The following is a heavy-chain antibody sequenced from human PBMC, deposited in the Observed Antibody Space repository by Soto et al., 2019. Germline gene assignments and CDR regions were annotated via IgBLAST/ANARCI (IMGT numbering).Heavy chain of an antibody. CDR1: GFTFRRYT. D-gene: IGHD6-13*01. CDR2: ISSSRNTI. Sequence: GGSLRLSCTASGFTFRRYTMNWVRQAPGKGLEWISYISSSRNTIYYADSVKGRFSISRDNAENSLYLQMNSLRDEDTAVYFCVRGVITPAGPNWFDPWGQGTLVTVSS. CDR3: VRGVITPAGPNWFDP. V-gene: IGHV3-48*02. J-gene: IGHJ5*02.